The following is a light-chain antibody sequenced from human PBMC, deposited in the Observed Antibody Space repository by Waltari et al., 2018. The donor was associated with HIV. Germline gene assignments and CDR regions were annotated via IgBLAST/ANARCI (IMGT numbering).Light chain of an antibody. J-gene: IGLJ3*02. CDR2: DVI. Sequence: QSALTQPASVSGSPGQSITISCTGTSSDIGYYNYVSWYQQYPGKAPKLIIYDVIKRPSGVSNRFSGSKSGNTASLTISGLQAEDEADYYCSSYTTRGTSVFGGGTKVTVL. CDR3: SSYTTRGTSV. CDR1: SSDIGYYNY. V-gene: IGLV2-14*01.